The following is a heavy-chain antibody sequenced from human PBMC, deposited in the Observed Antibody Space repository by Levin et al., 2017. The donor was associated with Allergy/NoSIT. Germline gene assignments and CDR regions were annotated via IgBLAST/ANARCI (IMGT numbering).Heavy chain of an antibody. CDR2: ISGNGVST. Sequence: LTGGSLRLSCAASGFTFSNCGMSWVRQAPGKGLEWVSSISGNGVSTYSADSAKGRFTISRDNSKNTLYLQMDSLRAEDTAAYYCAKDRRVGENYGYFDYSGQGILVTVSP. D-gene: IGHD2-21*01. CDR3: AKDRRVGENYGYFDY. V-gene: IGHV3-23*01. CDR1: GFTFSNCG. J-gene: IGHJ4*02.